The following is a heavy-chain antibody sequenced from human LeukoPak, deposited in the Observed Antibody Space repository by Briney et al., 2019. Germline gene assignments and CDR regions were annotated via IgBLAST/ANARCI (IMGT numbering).Heavy chain of an antibody. CDR3: ARGDGVYCSGGSCYYYYYMDV. CDR2: IYYSGST. J-gene: IGHJ6*03. D-gene: IGHD2-15*01. CDR1: GGSISSYY. Sequence: SETLSLTCTVSGGSISSYYWSWIRQPPGKGLEWIGYIYYSGSTNYNPSLKSRVTISVDTSKNQFSLKLSSVTAADTAVYYCARGDGVYCSGGSCYYYYYMDVWGKGTTVTVSS. V-gene: IGHV4-59*01.